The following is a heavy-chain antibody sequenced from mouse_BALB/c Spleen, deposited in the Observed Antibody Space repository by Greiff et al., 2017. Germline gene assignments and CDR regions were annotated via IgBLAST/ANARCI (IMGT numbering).Heavy chain of an antibody. V-gene: IGHV5-6-5*01. CDR2: ISSGGST. CDR1: GFTFSSYA. CDR3: ARDYGSVFDY. D-gene: IGHD1-2*01. J-gene: IGHJ2*01. Sequence: EVQGVESGGGLVKPGGSLKLSCAASGFTFSSYAMSWVRQTPEKRLEWVASISSGGSTYYPDSVKGRFTISRDNARNILYLQMSSLRSEDTAMYYCARDYGSVFDYWGQGTTLTVSS.